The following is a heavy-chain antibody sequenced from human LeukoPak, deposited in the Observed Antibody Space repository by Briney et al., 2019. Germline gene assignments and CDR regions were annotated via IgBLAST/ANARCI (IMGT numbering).Heavy chain of an antibody. CDR1: GGSISGSSYY. J-gene: IGHJ6*02. D-gene: IGHD3-22*01. V-gene: IGHV4-39*07. CDR3: ARDLYYYDSSGYYYYYYGMDV. Sequence: PSETLSLTCTVSGGSISGSSYYWGWIRQPPGKGLEWIGSIYYSGSTNYNPSLKSRVTISVDTSKNQFSLKLSSVTAADTAVYYCARDLYYYDSSGYYYYYYGMDVWGQGTTVTVSS. CDR2: IYYSGST.